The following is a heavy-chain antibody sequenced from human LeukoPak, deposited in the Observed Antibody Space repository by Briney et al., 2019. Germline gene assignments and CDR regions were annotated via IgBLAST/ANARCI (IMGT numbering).Heavy chain of an antibody. J-gene: IGHJ6*02. Sequence: GGSLRLSCAASGFTFSSYTMSWVRQAPGKGLEWVSTITTSDGNTYYADSVKGRFTVSRDNAKYSLYLQMNSLRAEDTALYYCARVSYRQDGMDVWGQGATVIVSS. CDR2: ITTSDGNT. V-gene: IGHV3-23*01. CDR1: GFTFSSYT. CDR3: ARVSYRQDGMDV. D-gene: IGHD5-12*01.